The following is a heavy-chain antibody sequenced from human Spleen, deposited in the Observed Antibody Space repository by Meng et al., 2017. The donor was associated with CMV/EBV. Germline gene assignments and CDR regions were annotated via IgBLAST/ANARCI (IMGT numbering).Heavy chain of an antibody. V-gene: IGHV3-21*01. CDR3: ARDGSIVGAH. Sequence: GGSLRLSCAASGFTFSSYSMNWVRQAPGRGLEWVSSISSSSSYIYYADSVKGRFTISRDNAKNSLYLQMNSLRAEDTAVYYCARDGSIVGAHWGQGTLVTVSS. J-gene: IGHJ4*02. CDR1: GFTFSSYS. D-gene: IGHD1-26*01. CDR2: ISSSSSYI.